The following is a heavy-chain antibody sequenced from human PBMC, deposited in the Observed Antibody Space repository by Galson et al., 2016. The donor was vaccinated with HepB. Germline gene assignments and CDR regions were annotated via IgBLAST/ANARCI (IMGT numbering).Heavy chain of an antibody. Sequence: SLRLSCAASGFTFSSYAMHWVRQAPDKGLEWVALISYDGINKYYADSVKGRFTISRDNSKNTLYLQMNSLRSEDTAVYYCARDPGSGWHYYYYYMDVWGKGTTVTVSS. J-gene: IGHJ6*03. V-gene: IGHV3-30-3*01. CDR3: ARDPGSGWHYYYYYMDV. D-gene: IGHD6-19*01. CDR1: GFTFSSYA. CDR2: ISYDGINK.